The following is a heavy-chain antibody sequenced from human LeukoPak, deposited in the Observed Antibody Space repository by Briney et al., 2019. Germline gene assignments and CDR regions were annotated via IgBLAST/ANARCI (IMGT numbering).Heavy chain of an antibody. V-gene: IGHV4-61*02. CDR3: AGSYYYDSSGYYYLLDY. J-gene: IGHJ4*02. D-gene: IGHD3-22*01. CDR1: GYSISSGYY. CDR2: IYTSGST. Sequence: SETLSLTCTVSGYSISSGYYWSWIRQPAGKGLEWIGRIYTSGSTNYNPSLKSRVTISVDTSKNQFSLKLSSVTAADTAVYYCAGSYYYDSSGYYYLLDYWGQGTLVTVSS.